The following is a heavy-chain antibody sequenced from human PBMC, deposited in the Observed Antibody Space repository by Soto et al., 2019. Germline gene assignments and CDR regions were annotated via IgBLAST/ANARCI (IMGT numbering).Heavy chain of an antibody. V-gene: IGHV1-46*01. Sequence: AASVKVSCKASGYTLTAYYIHWVRQAPGQGREWMGIVNPGDGSTRYAQMFQDRVTMMRDTSTSTIYMELSSLRSEDTAVYYCARSYVQNRPIDYLGQGTLVTVSS. CDR3: ARSYVQNRPIDY. CDR1: GYTLTAYY. CDR2: VNPGDGST. D-gene: IGHD3-10*02. J-gene: IGHJ4*02.